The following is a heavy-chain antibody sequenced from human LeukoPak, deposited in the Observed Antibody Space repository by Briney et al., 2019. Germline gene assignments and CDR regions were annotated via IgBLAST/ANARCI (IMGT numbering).Heavy chain of an antibody. CDR3: AKNRGGSYYSGSDY. J-gene: IGHJ4*02. CDR1: GFTFSSYA. CDR2: VRGSDAGT. D-gene: IGHD1-26*01. V-gene: IGHV3-23*01. Sequence: GGSLRLSCAASGFTFSSYAMNWVRQAPGKGLEWVSAVRGSDAGTSYADSVKGRFTISRDNSKNTLYLQMNSLRAEDTAVYYCAKNRGGSYYSGSDYWSQGTLVTVSS.